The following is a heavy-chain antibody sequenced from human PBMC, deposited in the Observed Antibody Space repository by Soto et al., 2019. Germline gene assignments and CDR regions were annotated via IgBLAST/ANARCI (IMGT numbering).Heavy chain of an antibody. J-gene: IGHJ4*02. CDR3: ARGYCSSTSCQYYFDF. D-gene: IGHD2-2*01. V-gene: IGHV1-3*01. CDR1: GGTFSSYA. Sequence: ASVKVSCKASGGTFSSYAIHWVRQAPGQRHEWMGWINGGNGDTKYSQKFQGRVTITRDTSASTAYMELTSLGSEDTAVYHCARGYCSSTSCQYYFDFWGQGTLVTVSS. CDR2: INGGNGDT.